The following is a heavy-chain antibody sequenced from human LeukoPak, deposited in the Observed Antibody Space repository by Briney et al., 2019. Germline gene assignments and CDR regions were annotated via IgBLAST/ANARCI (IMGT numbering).Heavy chain of an antibody. CDR3: SGGDVFDI. Sequence: GGSLRLSCAGSGLTFSTYWMTWVRQAPGKGLEWVANINQDGTIKQYVESVKGRFTISRDNAKTSLYLQMNSLGDEDTAIYYCSGGDVFDIWGQGTMVTVSS. J-gene: IGHJ3*02. V-gene: IGHV3-7*01. D-gene: IGHD2-15*01. CDR1: GLTFSTYW. CDR2: INQDGTIK.